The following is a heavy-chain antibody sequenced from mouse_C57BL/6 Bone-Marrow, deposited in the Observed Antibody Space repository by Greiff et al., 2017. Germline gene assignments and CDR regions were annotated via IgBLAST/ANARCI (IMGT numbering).Heavy chain of an antibody. D-gene: IGHD4-1*01. CDR1: GYTFTSYW. Sequence: QVQLKQPGAELVRPGSSVKLSCKASGYTFTSYWMAWVKQRPGQGLEWIGNIYPSDSETHYNQKFKDKATLTVDKSSSTAYMQLSSLTSEDSAVYYCARSPGTDYWGQGTTLTVSS. J-gene: IGHJ2*01. CDR2: IYPSDSET. CDR3: ARSPGTDY. V-gene: IGHV1-61*01.